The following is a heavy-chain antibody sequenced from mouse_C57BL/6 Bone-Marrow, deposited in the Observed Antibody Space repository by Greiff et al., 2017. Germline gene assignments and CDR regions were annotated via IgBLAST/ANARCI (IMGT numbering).Heavy chain of an antibody. Sequence: EVMLVESGEGLVKPGGSLKLSCAASGFTFSSYAMSWVRQTPEKRLEWVAYISSGGDYIYYAATVKGPFTISRDNARNTLYLQMSSLKSEDTAMYYCTIYYYGSKGYAMDYWGQGTSVTVSS. CDR1: GFTFSSYA. CDR3: TIYYYGSKGYAMDY. D-gene: IGHD1-1*01. V-gene: IGHV5-9-1*02. J-gene: IGHJ4*01. CDR2: ISSGGDYI.